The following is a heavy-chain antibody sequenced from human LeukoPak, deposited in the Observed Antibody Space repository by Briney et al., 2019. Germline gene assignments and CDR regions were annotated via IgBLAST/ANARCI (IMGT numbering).Heavy chain of an antibody. Sequence: PSETLSLTCTVSGGSISSYYWSWIRHPPGKGLEWIWYIYYSGSTNYNPSLKSRVTISVDTSKNQFSLKLSSVTAADTAVYYCARALTGYYDSSGYFDYWGQGTLVTVSS. CDR1: GGSISSYY. J-gene: IGHJ4*02. CDR3: ARALTGYYDSSGYFDY. V-gene: IGHV4-59*01. D-gene: IGHD3-22*01. CDR2: IYYSGST.